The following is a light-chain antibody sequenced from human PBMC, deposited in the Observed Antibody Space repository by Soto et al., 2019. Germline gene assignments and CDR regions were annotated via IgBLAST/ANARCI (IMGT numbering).Light chain of an antibody. J-gene: IGKJ1*01. Sequence: IQMTQSPSSLSASVGDRVIITCRARHDIGHDLGWYQQKPGHAPKLLIFAASTLYSGVPPRFSGNGSGTLFTLTISSLDPEDFATYFCLQDYNLPRTLGQGTTVEI. V-gene: IGKV1-6*01. CDR2: AAS. CDR3: LQDYNLPRT. CDR1: HDIGHD.